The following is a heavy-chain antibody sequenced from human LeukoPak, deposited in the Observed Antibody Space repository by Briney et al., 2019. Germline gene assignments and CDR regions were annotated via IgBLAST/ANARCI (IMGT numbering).Heavy chain of an antibody. V-gene: IGHV3-48*04. CDR2: ISSGGDVI. Sequence: GGSLRLSCAASGFTFTSYSMNWVRQAPGKGLEWVSYISSGGDVIYSADSVKGRFTISRDNAKNSLFLQMNRLRAEDTAVYYCARGPVGATIEQLNWFDPWGQGTLVIVSS. D-gene: IGHD1-26*01. J-gene: IGHJ5*02. CDR1: GFTFTSYS. CDR3: ARGPVGATIEQLNWFDP.